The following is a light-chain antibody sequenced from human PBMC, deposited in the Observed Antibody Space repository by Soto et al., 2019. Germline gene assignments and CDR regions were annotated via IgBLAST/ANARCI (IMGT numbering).Light chain of an antibody. CDR2: KTS. CDR3: HQYNSYWT. J-gene: IGKJ1*01. CDR1: QDITHY. Sequence: DIQLTQSPSFLSASVGDRVTITCRASQDITHYLAWYLQKPGKAPKLLIYKTSILENGVPSRFSGSGSGTEFTLSISSLQPDDFATYYCHQYNSYWTFGQGTKVDI. V-gene: IGKV1-5*03.